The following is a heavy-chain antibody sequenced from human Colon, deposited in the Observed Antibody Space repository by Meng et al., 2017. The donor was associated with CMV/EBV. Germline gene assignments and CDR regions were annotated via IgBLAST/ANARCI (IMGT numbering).Heavy chain of an antibody. V-gene: IGHV3-30*02. D-gene: IGHD6-13*01. CDR2: IRYDGSNK. J-gene: IGHJ4*02. Sequence: GGSLRLSCAASGFTFTNAWMSWVRQAPGRGLEWVAFIRYDGSNKYYADSVKGRFTISRDNSKNTLYLQMNSLRAEDTAVYYCAKDRAADYWGQGTLVTVSS. CDR1: GFTFTNAW. CDR3: AKDRAADY.